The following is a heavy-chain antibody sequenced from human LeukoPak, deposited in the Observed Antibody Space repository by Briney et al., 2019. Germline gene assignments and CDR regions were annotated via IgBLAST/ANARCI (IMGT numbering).Heavy chain of an antibody. CDR1: GYTFTTYW. CDR3: ALPSNKVKRYCVNSDCLHAPFDA. CDR2: ISPGDSDS. J-gene: IGHJ3*01. Sequence: GESLRISCQGSGYTFTTYWIGWLRQMPDKGLEWMGVISPGDSDSTYSPSFRGQVTFSVDKSVNTAYLHWGGLRPSDTATYYCALPSNKVKRYCVNSDCLHAPFDAWGQGTTVIVSS. D-gene: IGHD2-15*01. V-gene: IGHV5-51*01.